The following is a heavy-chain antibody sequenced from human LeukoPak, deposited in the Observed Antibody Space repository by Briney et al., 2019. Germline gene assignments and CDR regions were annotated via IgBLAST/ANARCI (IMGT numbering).Heavy chain of an antibody. Sequence: SNKYYADSVKGRFTISRDNSKNTLYLQMNSLRAEDTAVYYCARAGGYSYGPEDYYYYGMDVWGQGTTVTVFS. CDR3: ARAGGYSYGPEDYYYYGMDV. D-gene: IGHD5-18*01. J-gene: IGHJ6*02. CDR2: SNK. V-gene: IGHV3-30-3*01.